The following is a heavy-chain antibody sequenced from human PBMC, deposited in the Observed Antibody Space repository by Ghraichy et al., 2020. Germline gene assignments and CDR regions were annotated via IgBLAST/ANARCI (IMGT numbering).Heavy chain of an antibody. V-gene: IGHV3-30*02. CDR3: AKDIWQLTMTNGFDP. CDR2: IRYDGSNK. D-gene: IGHD6-6*01. J-gene: IGHJ5*02. CDR1: GFTFSSYG. Sequence: GGSLRLSCAASGFTFSSYGMHWVRQAPGKGLDWVAFIRYDGSNKYYADSVKGRFTISRDNSKNTLYLQMNSLRAEDTAVYYCAKDIWQLTMTNGFDPWGQGTLVTVSS.